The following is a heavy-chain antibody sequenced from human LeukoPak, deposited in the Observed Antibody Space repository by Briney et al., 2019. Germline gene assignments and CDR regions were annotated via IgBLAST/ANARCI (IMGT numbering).Heavy chain of an antibody. CDR3: ARRRYCSSTSCFSSPYDAFDI. J-gene: IGHJ3*02. D-gene: IGHD2-2*01. CDR1: GYTFTSYD. CDR2: MNPNSGNT. V-gene: IGHV1-8*03. Sequence: ASVKVSCKASGYTFTSYDINWVRQATGQGLEWMGWMNPNSGNTGYAQKFQGRVTITRNTSISTAYMELSSLRSEDTAAYYCARRRYCSSTSCFSSPYDAFDIWGQGTMVTVSS.